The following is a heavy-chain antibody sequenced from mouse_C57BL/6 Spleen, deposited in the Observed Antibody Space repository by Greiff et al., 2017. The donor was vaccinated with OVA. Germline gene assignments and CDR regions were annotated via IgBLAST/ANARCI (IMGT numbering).Heavy chain of an antibody. CDR1: GYTFTSYG. CDR3: ARSGIYYDYDGYY. Sequence: QVQLQQSRAELARPGASVKLSCKASGYTFTSYGISWVKQRTGQGLEWIGEIYPRSGNTYYNEKFKGKATLTADKSSSTAYMELRSLTSEDSAVYFCARSGIYYDYDGYYWGQGTTLTVSS. J-gene: IGHJ2*01. CDR2: IYPRSGNT. V-gene: IGHV1-81*01. D-gene: IGHD2-4*01.